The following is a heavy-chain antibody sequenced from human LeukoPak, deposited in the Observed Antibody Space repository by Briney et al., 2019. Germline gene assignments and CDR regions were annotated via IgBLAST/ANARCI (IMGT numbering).Heavy chain of an antibody. CDR1: GFTFSSDY. Sequence: PGGSLRLSCAASGFTFSSDYMSWVRQAAGKGLEWVSVIYSGGTTYYADSVKGRFTISRDNSKNTLYLQMNSLRAEDTAVYYCARDQHFDYWGQGTLVTVSS. J-gene: IGHJ4*02. V-gene: IGHV3-53*01. CDR3: ARDQHFDY. CDR2: IYSGGTT.